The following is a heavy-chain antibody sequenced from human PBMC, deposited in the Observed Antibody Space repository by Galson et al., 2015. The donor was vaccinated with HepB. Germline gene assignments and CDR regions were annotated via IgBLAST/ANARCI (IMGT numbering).Heavy chain of an antibody. D-gene: IGHD2-21*01. Sequence: SVKVSCKASGYTFTGHYLHWVRQAPGQGLEWMGWINPNSGGTSYAQRFQGRVTMTRDTSITTVYMELSRLRSDDTAVYYCAREFVVHYYFDYWGQGTLVTVAS. CDR2: INPNSGGT. CDR1: GYTFTGHY. J-gene: IGHJ4*02. V-gene: IGHV1-2*02. CDR3: AREFVVHYYFDY.